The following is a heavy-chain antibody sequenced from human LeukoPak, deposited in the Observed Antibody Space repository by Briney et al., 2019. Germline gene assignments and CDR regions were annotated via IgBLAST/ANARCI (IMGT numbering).Heavy chain of an antibody. CDR1: GDSISSSSYY. D-gene: IGHD3-22*01. CDR3: ARDSRYYYDSSGYDY. Sequence: SETLSLTCTVSGDSISSSSYYWGWIRQPPGKGLEWIGSIYYSGSTHYNPSLKSRVTISVDTSKNQFSLKLSSVTAADTAVYYCARDSRYYYDSSGYDYWGQGTLVTVSS. J-gene: IGHJ4*02. CDR2: IYYSGST. V-gene: IGHV4-39*07.